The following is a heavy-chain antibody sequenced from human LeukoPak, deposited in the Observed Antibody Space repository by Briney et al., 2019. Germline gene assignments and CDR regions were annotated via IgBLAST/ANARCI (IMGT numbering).Heavy chain of an antibody. J-gene: IGHJ6*03. CDR1: GYTFTSYY. V-gene: IGHV1-46*01. CDR3: ARAPEYYYDSSGTYYYYMDV. CDR2: INPSGGST. Sequence: WASVKVSCKASGYTFTSYYMHWVRQAPGQGLEWMGIINPSGGSTSYAQKFQGRVTMTRDTSTSTVYMELSSLRSEDTAVYYCARAPEYYYDSSGTYYYYMDVWGKGTTVTVSS. D-gene: IGHD3-22*01.